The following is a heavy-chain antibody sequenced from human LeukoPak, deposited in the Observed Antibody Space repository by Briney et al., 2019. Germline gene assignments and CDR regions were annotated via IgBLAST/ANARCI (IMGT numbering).Heavy chain of an antibody. D-gene: IGHD3-22*01. CDR3: ARDGDSGGYYYGPFDN. CDR2: ISSSRRTI. V-gene: IGHV3-48*04. J-gene: IGHJ4*02. Sequence: GGSLRLSCAASGFTFSLFGMTWVRQAPGKGLEWISYISSSRRTINYAGSVKGRFTISRDNAKNSLYLQMNNLRAEDTAVYYCARDGDSGGYYYGPFDNWGQGTLVTVSS. CDR1: GFTFSLFG.